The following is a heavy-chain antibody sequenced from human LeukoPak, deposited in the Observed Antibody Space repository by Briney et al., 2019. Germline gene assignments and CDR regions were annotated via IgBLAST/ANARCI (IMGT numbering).Heavy chain of an antibody. CDR2: ISSSSSYI. J-gene: IGHJ3*02. CDR3: ARGQYYYDSSGYYPDAFDI. Sequence: GGSLRLSCAASGFTFSSYSMNWVRQAPGKGLEWVSSISSSSSYIYYADSVKGRFTISRDNAKNSLYLQMNSLRAEDTAVYYCARGQYYYDSSGYYPDAFDIWGQGTMVTVSS. V-gene: IGHV3-21*01. D-gene: IGHD3-22*01. CDR1: GFTFSSYS.